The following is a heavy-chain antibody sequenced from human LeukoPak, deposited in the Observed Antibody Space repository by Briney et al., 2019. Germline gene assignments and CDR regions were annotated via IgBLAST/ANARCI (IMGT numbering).Heavy chain of an antibody. CDR2: IYYSGST. J-gene: IGHJ4*02. CDR1: GGSISSYY. CDR3: ARAIYYYDSSGYYYWIDY. V-gene: IGHV4-59*01. D-gene: IGHD3-22*01. Sequence: SETLSLTCTVSGGSISSYYWSWIRQPPGKGLEWIGYIYYSGSTNYSPSLKSRVTISVDTSKNQFSLKLSSVTAADTAVYYCARAIYYYDSSGYYYWIDYWGQGTLVTVSS.